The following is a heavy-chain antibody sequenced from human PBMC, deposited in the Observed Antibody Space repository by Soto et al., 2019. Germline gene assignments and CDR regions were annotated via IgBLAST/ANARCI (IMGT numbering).Heavy chain of an antibody. D-gene: IGHD2-8*01. J-gene: IGHJ4*02. Sequence: EVQLVKSGGDLVQPGGSLRLSCAASGFTFNRHWMTWVRQAPGKGLEWVANVKEDGIDKYYVDSVRGRFTISRDNAKNSLYLQMDSLRAEDTAVYYCARRLGNCPNSFCPSLDYWGQGTLVTVSS. V-gene: IGHV3-7*05. CDR1: GFTFNRHW. CDR3: ARRLGNCPNSFCPSLDY. CDR2: VKEDGIDK.